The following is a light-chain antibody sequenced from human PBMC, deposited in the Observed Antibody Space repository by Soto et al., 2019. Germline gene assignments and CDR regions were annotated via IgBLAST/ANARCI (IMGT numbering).Light chain of an antibody. J-gene: IGKJ1*01. CDR2: DAS. V-gene: IGKV3-20*01. CDR3: QQYVRSPPSWT. CDR1: QSVSSGY. Sequence: ETVLTPSPGTLSLSPGERATLSCRASQSVSSGYLAWYQQKPGQAPRLLIYDASSRHTGIPDRFSGSGSGTDFTLTLSRLEPDDFAVYYCQQYVRSPPSWTFGQGTKVEIK.